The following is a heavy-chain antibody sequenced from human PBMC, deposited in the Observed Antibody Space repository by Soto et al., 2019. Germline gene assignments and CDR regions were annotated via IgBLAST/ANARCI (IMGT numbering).Heavy chain of an antibody. CDR3: ARDRIPLLPDYYFDY. Sequence: GGSLRLSCAASGFTFSGHSMHWVRQAPGKGLERVAHVTPDGSKIYYADSVKGRFTISRDNSKNTLYLQMNSLRAEDTAVYYCARDRIPLLPDYYFDYWGQGTLVTVAS. V-gene: IGHV3-30-3*01. J-gene: IGHJ4*02. D-gene: IGHD1-26*01. CDR1: GFTFSGHS. CDR2: VTPDGSKI.